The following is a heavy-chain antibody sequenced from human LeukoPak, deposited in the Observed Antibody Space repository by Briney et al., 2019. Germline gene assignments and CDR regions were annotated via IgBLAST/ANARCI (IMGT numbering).Heavy chain of an antibody. J-gene: IGHJ3*02. Sequence: SETLSLTCSVSGGSFSTYYWSWIRQPPGKGLEWIGYIYYSGSTDYNTSLKSRVTILVDTSKNQFSLKLSSVTAADTALYYCARHSSYYYYLDIWGQGTIVTVSS. CDR3: ARHSSYYYYLDI. V-gene: IGHV4-59*08. CDR2: IYYSGST. D-gene: IGHD3-22*01. CDR1: GGSFSTYY.